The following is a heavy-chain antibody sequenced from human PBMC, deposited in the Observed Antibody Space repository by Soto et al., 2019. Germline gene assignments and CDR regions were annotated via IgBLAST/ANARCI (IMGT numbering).Heavy chain of an antibody. Sequence: SVKVSCKASGGTFSSYAISWVRQAPGQGLEWMGGIIPIFGTANYAQKFQGRVTITADESTSTAYMELSSLRSEDTAVYYCAREGIMFFGVATMEHYYSYGMDVWDQGTTVTVSS. V-gene: IGHV1-69*13. CDR2: IIPIFGTA. CDR3: AREGIMFFGVATMEHYYSYGMDV. D-gene: IGHD3-3*01. CDR1: GGTFSSYA. J-gene: IGHJ6*02.